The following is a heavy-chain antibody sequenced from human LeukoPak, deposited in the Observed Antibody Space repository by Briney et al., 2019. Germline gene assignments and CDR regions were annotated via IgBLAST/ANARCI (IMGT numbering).Heavy chain of an antibody. V-gene: IGHV3-21*01. Sequence: GGSLRLSCAASGFTFSSYSMNWVRQAPGKGLEWVSSISSSSSYIYYADSVKGRFTISRDNAKSSLYLQMNSLRAEDTAVYYCARADCSGGSCSYGMDVWGQGTTVTVSS. CDR1: GFTFSSYS. D-gene: IGHD2-15*01. J-gene: IGHJ6*02. CDR3: ARADCSGGSCSYGMDV. CDR2: ISSSSSYI.